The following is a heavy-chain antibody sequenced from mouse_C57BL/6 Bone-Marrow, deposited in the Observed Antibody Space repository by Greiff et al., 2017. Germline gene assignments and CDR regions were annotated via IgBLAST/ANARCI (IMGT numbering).Heavy chain of an antibody. D-gene: IGHD2-5*01. CDR3: ATYYSNHFDD. J-gene: IGHJ2*01. Sequence: EVKLQESGGGLVKPGGSLKLSCAASGFTFSSYAMSWVRQTPEKRLAWVATISDGGSYTYYPDNVKGRFTISRDNAKNNLYLQMSHLKSEDTAMYYCATYYSNHFDDWGQGTTLTVSS. V-gene: IGHV5-4*03. CDR2: ISDGGSYT. CDR1: GFTFSSYA.